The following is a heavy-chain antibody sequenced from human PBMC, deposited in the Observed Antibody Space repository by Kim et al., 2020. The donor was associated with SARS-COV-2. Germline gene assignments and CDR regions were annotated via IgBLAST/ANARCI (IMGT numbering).Heavy chain of an antibody. Sequence: GGSLRLSFASSGFTFRRSGLHWVRQAPGKGLEWVAVISYDGSNKYYADSVKGRFTISRDNSKNTLYLQMNSLGAEDTAVYYCAKSIVVVVAATRGLTMLDYWGPGTLVTVSS. CDR3: AKSIVVVVAATRGLTMLDY. J-gene: IGHJ4*02. CDR1: GFTFRRSG. V-gene: IGHV3-30*18. D-gene: IGHD2-15*01. CDR2: ISYDGSNK.